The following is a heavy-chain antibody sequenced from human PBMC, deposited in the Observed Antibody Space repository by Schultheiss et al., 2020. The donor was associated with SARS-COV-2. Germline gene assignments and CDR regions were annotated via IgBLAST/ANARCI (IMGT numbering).Heavy chain of an antibody. V-gene: IGHV1-46*01. CDR3: ARGQIVVAHGGSYYFDY. CDR1: GYTFTSYY. Sequence: ASVKVSCKASGYTFTSYYMHWVRQAPGQGLEWMGIINPSGGSTSYAQKFQGRVTMTRDTSTSTVYMELSSLRSEDTAVYYCARGQIVVAHGGSYYFDYWGQGTLVTVSS. J-gene: IGHJ4*02. CDR2: INPSGGST. D-gene: IGHD3-22*01.